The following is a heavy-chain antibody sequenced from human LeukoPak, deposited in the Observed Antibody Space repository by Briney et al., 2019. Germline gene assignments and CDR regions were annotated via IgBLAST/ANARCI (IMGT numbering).Heavy chain of an antibody. Sequence: GGSLRLSCAASGFTFSSYAMHWVRQAPGKGLEWVAVISYDGSNKYYADSVKGRFTISRDNSKNTLYLQMNSLRAEDTAVYYCAKDRNLISSSMGPFQHWGQGTLVTVSS. J-gene: IGHJ1*01. V-gene: IGHV3-30-3*01. D-gene: IGHD6-13*01. CDR1: GFTFSSYA. CDR2: ISYDGSNK. CDR3: AKDRNLISSSMGPFQH.